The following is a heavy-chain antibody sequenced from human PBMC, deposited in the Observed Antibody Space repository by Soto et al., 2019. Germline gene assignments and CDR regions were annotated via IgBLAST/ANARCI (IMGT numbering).Heavy chain of an antibody. D-gene: IGHD3-3*02. Sequence: QLQLQESGPGLVKPSENLSLTCTVSGGSISSSSYYWGWIRQPPGKGLEWIGSIYYSGSTYYNPSLKSGVTISVDTSKHQFSLKLSSVTAADTAVYYCASPKIAFYNWFDPWGQGTLVTVSS. V-gene: IGHV4-39*01. J-gene: IGHJ5*02. CDR1: GGSISSSSYY. CDR2: IYYSGST. CDR3: ASPKIAFYNWFDP.